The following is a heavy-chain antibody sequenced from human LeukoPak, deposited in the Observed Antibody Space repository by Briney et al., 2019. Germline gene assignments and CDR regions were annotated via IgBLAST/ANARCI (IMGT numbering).Heavy chain of an antibody. D-gene: IGHD1-26*01. V-gene: IGHV4-34*01. CDR3: ARHLRGRVGNFDY. CDR2: INHSGST. Sequence: SETLSLTCAVYGGSFSGYYWSWIRQPPGKGLEWIGEINHSGSTNYNPSLKSRVTISVDTSKNQFSLKLSSVTAADTAVYYCARHLRGRVGNFDYWGQGTLVTVSS. CDR1: GGSFSGYY. J-gene: IGHJ4*02.